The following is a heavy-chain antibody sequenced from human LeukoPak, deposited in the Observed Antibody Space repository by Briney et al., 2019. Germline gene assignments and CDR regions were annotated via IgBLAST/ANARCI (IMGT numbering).Heavy chain of an antibody. CDR2: ISYDGSNK. CDR3: SIISLGEMATMGDY. D-gene: IGHD5-24*01. J-gene: IGHJ4*02. V-gene: IGHV3-30-3*01. Sequence: GGSLRLSCAASGFTFSSYAMHWVRQAPGKGLEWVAVISYDGSNKYYADSVKGRFTISRDNSKNTLYLQMNSLRAEDTAVYYCSIISLGEMATMGDYWGQGTLVTVSS. CDR1: GFTFSSYA.